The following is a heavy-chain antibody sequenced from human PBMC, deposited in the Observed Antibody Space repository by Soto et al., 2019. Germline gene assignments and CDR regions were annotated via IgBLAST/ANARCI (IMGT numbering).Heavy chain of an antibody. D-gene: IGHD3-10*01. CDR1: GGSISSGDHY. Sequence: PSETLSLTCSVSGGSISSGDHYWSWIRQSPGKGLEWIGYIYYSGSPYYNPSLKSRLTISVDTSKNQFSLKLSSVTAADTAVYYCAREVPGDYFDSWGQGTLVTVSS. J-gene: IGHJ4*02. CDR2: IYYSGSP. V-gene: IGHV4-30-4*01. CDR3: AREVPGDYFDS.